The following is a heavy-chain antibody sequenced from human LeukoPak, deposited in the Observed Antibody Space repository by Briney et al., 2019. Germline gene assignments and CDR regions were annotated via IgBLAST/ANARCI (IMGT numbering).Heavy chain of an antibody. D-gene: IGHD3-10*01. CDR3: ARGAAGFYYGMDV. Sequence: GGSLRLSCAASGFTFSRYWMSWVRQAPGKGLEWVANIKEDGSEKYYVDSVKGRFTISRDNAKNSLYLQMNSLRAEDTAVYYCARGAAGFYYGMDVWGQGTTVTVSS. J-gene: IGHJ6*02. V-gene: IGHV3-7*04. CDR1: GFTFSRYW. CDR2: IKEDGSEK.